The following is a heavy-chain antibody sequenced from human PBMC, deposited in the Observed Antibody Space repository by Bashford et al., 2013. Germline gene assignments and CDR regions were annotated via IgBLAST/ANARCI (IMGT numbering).Heavy chain of an antibody. CDR3: ATSNEVEVPTIRVVDYYYYGMDV. D-gene: IGHD2-8*02. CDR2: ISGSGGST. J-gene: IGHJ6*01. Sequence: VRQAPGKGLEWVSAISGSGGSTYYADSVKGRFTISRDNSKNTLYLQMNTLRPDDTAVYYCATSNEVEVPTIRVVDYYYYGMDVWGPRDHGHRLL. V-gene: IGHV3-23*01.